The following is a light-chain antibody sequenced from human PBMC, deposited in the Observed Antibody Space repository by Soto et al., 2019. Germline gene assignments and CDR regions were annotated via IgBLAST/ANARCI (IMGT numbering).Light chain of an antibody. CDR1: QDIRND. V-gene: IGKV1-6*01. CDR3: LQDFNYPWT. Sequence: AIQMTQSPSSLSASVGDRVTITCRASQDIRNDLGWYQQKPGKTPKLLIFAASSLQSGVPSRFSGSGSGTGFTLTISSLQPEDFATYYCLQDFNYPWTFGQGTKVEI. CDR2: AAS. J-gene: IGKJ1*01.